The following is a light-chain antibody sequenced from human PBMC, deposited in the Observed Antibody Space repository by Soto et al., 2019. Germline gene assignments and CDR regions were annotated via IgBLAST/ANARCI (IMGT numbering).Light chain of an antibody. Sequence: LACRASQSVSSNLAWYQQKPGQAPRLLIFGASTRATGIPARFSGSQSGTDFTLPRCSLSPEDSALFYCPPRPVSRITFHLGTRLEIK. V-gene: IGKV3-15*01. CDR2: GAS. CDR1: QSVSSN. CDR3: PPRPVSRIT. J-gene: IGKJ5*01.